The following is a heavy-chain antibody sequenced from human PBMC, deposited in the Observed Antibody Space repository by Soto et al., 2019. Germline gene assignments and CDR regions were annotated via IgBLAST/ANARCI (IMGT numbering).Heavy chain of an antibody. D-gene: IGHD1-26*01. CDR3: ARVRSGTYFGVYYNGMDV. Sequence: QVQLVQSASEVKKPGSSAKVSCKASGGTFSNYAFSWVRQAPGQGLEWMGGIIPMIGTANYAEKFQGRVTKTADESTSTVYMELSRLRSEDTALYYCARVRSGTYFGVYYNGMDVWGQGTAVTVSS. CDR2: IIPMIGTA. J-gene: IGHJ6*02. CDR1: GGTFSNYA. V-gene: IGHV1-69*01.